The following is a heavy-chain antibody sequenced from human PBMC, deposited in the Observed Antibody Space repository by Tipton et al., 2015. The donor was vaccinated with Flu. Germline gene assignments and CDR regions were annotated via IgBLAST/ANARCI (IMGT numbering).Heavy chain of an antibody. Sequence: LSLTCAASGFTFSGYYMSWIRQAPGKGLEWVSYITSGGYDMYYADSVKGRFTISRDNAKNSLYLQLNSLRPEDTAIYYCARGGWASDTNNLLDYWGQGTLVTVSS. CDR1: GFTFSGYY. V-gene: IGHV3-11*01. D-gene: IGHD1/OR15-1a*01. CDR3: ARGGWASDTNNLLDY. J-gene: IGHJ4*02. CDR2: ITSGGYDM.